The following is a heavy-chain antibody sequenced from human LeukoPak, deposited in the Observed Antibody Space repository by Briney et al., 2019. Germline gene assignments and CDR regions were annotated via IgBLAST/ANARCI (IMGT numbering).Heavy chain of an antibody. Sequence: PSETLSLTCTVSGGSISSGGYYWSWIRQHPGKGLEWIGYIYCSGSTYYNPSLKSRVTISVDTSKNQFSLKLSSVTAADTAVYYCARDGGGSTSSSWYNWFDPWGQGALVTVSS. V-gene: IGHV4-31*03. CDR1: GGSISSGGYY. CDR2: IYCSGST. CDR3: ARDGGGSTSSSWYNWFDP. D-gene: IGHD6-13*01. J-gene: IGHJ5*02.